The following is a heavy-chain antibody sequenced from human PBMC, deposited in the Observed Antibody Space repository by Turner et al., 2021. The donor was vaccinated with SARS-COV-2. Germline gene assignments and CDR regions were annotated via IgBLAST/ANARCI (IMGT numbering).Heavy chain of an antibody. V-gene: IGHV4-34*01. J-gene: IGHJ6*02. D-gene: IGHD6-13*01. Sequence: QVQLHQWGAGLLKPSETLSLTCAVYGGSFSGYYWSWIRQPPGKGLAWIGEINQSVSTNYNPSLKSRVTISVDTSKNQLSLKLSSVTAADTAVYYCARAWRYSSSWNGYYYGMDVWGQGTTVTVSS. CDR1: GGSFSGYY. CDR2: INQSVST. CDR3: ARAWRYSSSWNGYYYGMDV.